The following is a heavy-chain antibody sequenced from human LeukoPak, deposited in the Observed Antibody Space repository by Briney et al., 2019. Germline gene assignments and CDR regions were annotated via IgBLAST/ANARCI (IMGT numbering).Heavy chain of an antibody. V-gene: IGHV3-21*01. J-gene: IGHJ4*02. CDR2: ISSSSSYI. CDR1: GFTFSSYR. CDR3: VRNSYSNYFDY. D-gene: IGHD4-11*01. Sequence: GGSLRLSWAASGFTFSSYRMNWVRQAPGEGLEWVSFISSSSSYIDYADSVKGRFTISRDNAKNSLYLQMNSLRAEDTAVYYFVRNSYSNYFDYWGQGTLVTVSS.